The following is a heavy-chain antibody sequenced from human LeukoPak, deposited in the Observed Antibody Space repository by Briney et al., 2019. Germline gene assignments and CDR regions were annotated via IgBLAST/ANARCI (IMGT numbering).Heavy chain of an antibody. CDR1: GFTFSSYG. Sequence: GGSLRLSCAASGFTFSSYGMHWVRQAPGKGLEWVAVISYDGSNKYYADSVKGRFTISRDNSKNTLYLQMNSLRAEDTAVYYCATHDYGDYGAFDIWGQGTMVTVSS. J-gene: IGHJ3*02. CDR2: ISYDGSNK. V-gene: IGHV3-30*03. CDR3: ATHDYGDYGAFDI. D-gene: IGHD4-17*01.